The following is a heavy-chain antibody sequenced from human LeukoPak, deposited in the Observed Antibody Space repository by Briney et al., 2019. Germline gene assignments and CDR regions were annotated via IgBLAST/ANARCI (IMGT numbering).Heavy chain of an antibody. J-gene: IGHJ4*02. D-gene: IGHD6-19*01. CDR3: ARKAVAGWGFDY. Sequence: EASVKVSYKASGYTFTDYYMHWVRPAPGQGVEGMGWINPNSGGTNYAQKFQGRVTITRDTAISTAYMELSRLRSDDTAVYYCARKAVAGWGFDYWGQGTLVTVSS. V-gene: IGHV1-2*02. CDR1: GYTFTDYY. CDR2: INPNSGGT.